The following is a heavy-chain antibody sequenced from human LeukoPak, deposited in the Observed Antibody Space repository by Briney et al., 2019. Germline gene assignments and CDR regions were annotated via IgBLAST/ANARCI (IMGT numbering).Heavy chain of an antibody. J-gene: IGHJ5*02. V-gene: IGHV4-34*01. CDR1: GGSFSGYY. CDR3: ARPRHYYGSGSYSVGGWFDP. Sequence: SETLSLTCAVYGGSFSGYYWSWIRQPPGKGLEWIGEINHSGSTNYNPSLKSRVTISVDTPKNQFSLKLSSVTAADTAVYYCARPRHYYGSGSYSVGGWFDPWGQGTLVTVSS. D-gene: IGHD3-10*01. CDR2: INHSGST.